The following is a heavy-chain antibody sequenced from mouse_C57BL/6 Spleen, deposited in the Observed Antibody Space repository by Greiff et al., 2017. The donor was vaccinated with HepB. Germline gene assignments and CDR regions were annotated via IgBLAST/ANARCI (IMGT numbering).Heavy chain of an antibody. Sequence: EVQLQQSGPGLVKPSQSLSLTCSVTGYSITSGYYWNWIRQFPGNKLEWMGYISYDGSNNYNPSLKNRISITRDTSKNQFYMKLNSVTTEDTATYYCARVGSYDYDEAWFASWGQGTLVTVSA. CDR2: ISYDGSN. CDR3: ARVGSYDYDEAWFAS. D-gene: IGHD2-4*01. V-gene: IGHV3-6*01. J-gene: IGHJ3*01. CDR1: GYSITSGYY.